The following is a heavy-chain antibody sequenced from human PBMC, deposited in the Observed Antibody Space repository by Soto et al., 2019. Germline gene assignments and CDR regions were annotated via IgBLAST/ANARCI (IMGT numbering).Heavy chain of an antibody. V-gene: IGHV4-34*01. CDR1: GGSFSGYY. Sequence: SETLSLTCAVYGGSFSGYYWSWIRQPPGEGLEWIGEINHSGSTNYNPSLKSRVTISVDTSKNQFSLKLRSVTAADTAVYYCARGHYDFWGQGTLVTVSS. D-gene: IGHD3-3*01. CDR3: ARGHYDF. CDR2: INHSGST. J-gene: IGHJ4*02.